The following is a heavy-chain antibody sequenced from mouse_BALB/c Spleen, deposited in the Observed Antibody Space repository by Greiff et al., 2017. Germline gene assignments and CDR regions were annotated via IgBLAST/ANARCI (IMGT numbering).Heavy chain of an antibody. CDR1: GFTFTDYY. Sequence: EVKLMESGGGLVQPGGSLRLSCATSGFTFTDYYMSWVRQPPGKALEWLGFIRNKANGYTTEYSASVKGRFTISRDNSQSILYLQMNTLRAEDSATYYCARDRMINYWGQGTLVTVSA. CDR3: ARDRMINY. J-gene: IGHJ3*01. D-gene: IGHD2-4*01. CDR2: IRNKANGYTT. V-gene: IGHV7-3*02.